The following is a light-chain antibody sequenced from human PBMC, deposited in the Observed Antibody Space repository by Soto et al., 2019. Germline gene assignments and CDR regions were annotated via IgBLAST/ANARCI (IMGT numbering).Light chain of an antibody. CDR3: QQYNNWWT. CDR1: QSVSSY. CDR2: GAS. J-gene: IGKJ1*01. V-gene: IGKV3-15*01. Sequence: EVVMTQSPAILSVSPGERATLSCRASQSVSSYLAWYQQRPGQAPRLLIYGASTRATGIPARFSGSGSGTEFTLTISSLQSEDFAVYYCQQYNNWWTFGQGTKVEIK.